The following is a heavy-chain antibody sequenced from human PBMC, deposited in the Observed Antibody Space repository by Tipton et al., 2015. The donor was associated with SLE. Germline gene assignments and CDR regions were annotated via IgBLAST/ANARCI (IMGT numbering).Heavy chain of an antibody. Sequence: SLRLSCAASGFAFSDYYMNWIRQAPGKGLEWVATIIGDGNTKWYVDSVKGRFTISRDNAKNSLYLQMNSLRAEDTAVYYCARDTDPWGQGTLVTVSS. CDR3: ARDTDP. CDR1: GFAFSDYY. J-gene: IGHJ5*02. V-gene: IGHV3-7*01. CDR2: IIGDGNTK.